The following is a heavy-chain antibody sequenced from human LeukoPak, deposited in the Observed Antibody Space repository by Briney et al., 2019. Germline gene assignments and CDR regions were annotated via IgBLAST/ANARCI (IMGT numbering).Heavy chain of an antibody. D-gene: IGHD3-10*01. CDR1: GYNFASYT. CDR2: INGDNGNT. CDR3: ARSSSGTYHY. V-gene: IGHV1-3*01. Sequence: ASVKVSCKTSGYNFASYTMHWLRQAPGQSPEWMGTINGDNGNTKYSEKFQGRVTFTRDTSASSAYMELSRLRSEDTAVYYCARSSSGTYHYWGQGTLVTVSS. J-gene: IGHJ4*02.